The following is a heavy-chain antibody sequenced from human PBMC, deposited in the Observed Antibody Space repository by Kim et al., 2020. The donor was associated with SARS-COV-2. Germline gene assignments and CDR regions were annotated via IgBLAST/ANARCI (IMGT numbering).Heavy chain of an antibody. CDR3: TRGDDYVWGSYRAGPGYYYYGMDV. J-gene: IGHJ6*02. Sequence: GGSLRLSCAASGFTFSSYAMHWVRQAPGKGLEWVAVISYDGSNKYYADSVKGRFTISRDNSKNTLYLQMNSLRAEDTAVYYCTRGDDYVWGSYRAGPGYYYYGMDVWGQGTTVTVSS. CDR2: ISYDGSNK. CDR1: GFTFSSYA. D-gene: IGHD3-16*02. V-gene: IGHV3-30*04.